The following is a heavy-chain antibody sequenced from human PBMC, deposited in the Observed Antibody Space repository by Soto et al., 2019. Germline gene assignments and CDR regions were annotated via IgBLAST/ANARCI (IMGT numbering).Heavy chain of an antibody. D-gene: IGHD3-3*02. CDR1: GFTFSSYG. V-gene: IGHV3-33*01. Sequence: GGSLRLSCAASGFTFSSYGMHWVRQAPGKGLEWVAVIWYDGSNKYYADSVKGRFTISRDNSKNTLYLQMNSLRAEDTAVYYCAREHFWSGIPTLGMDVWGKGTTVTVSS. J-gene: IGHJ6*03. CDR2: IWYDGSNK. CDR3: AREHFWSGIPTLGMDV.